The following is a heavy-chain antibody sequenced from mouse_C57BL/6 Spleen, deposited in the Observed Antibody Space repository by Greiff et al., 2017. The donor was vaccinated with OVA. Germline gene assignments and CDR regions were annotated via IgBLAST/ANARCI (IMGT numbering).Heavy chain of an antibody. Sequence: QVQLKQSGAELVRPGTSVKVSCKASGYAFTNYLIEWVKQRPGQGLEWIGVINPGSGGTNYNEKFKGKATLTADKSSSTAYMQLSSLTSEDSAVYFCARGGICFDYWGQGTTLTVSS. J-gene: IGHJ2*01. CDR3: ARGGICFDY. CDR2: INPGSGGT. CDR1: GYAFTNYL. V-gene: IGHV1-54*01.